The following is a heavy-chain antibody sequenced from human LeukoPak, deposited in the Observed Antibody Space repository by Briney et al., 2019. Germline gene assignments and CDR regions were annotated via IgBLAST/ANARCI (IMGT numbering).Heavy chain of an antibody. Sequence: SETLSLTCTVSGGSISSYYWSWIRQPPGKGLEWIGYIYYSGSTNCIPSLKSRVTISVDTSKNQFSLKLSSLTAADTAVYYCARTDYDSSGYYYVLDYWGQGTLVTVSS. CDR3: ARTDYDSSGYYYVLDY. D-gene: IGHD3-22*01. J-gene: IGHJ4*02. V-gene: IGHV4-59*08. CDR1: GGSISSYY. CDR2: IYYSGST.